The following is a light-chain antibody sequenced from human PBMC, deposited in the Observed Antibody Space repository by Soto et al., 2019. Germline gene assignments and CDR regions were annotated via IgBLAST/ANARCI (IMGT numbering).Light chain of an antibody. J-gene: IGKJ1*01. CDR1: QSGSSSY. V-gene: IGKV3-20*01. CDR3: QQYGSSRWT. Sequence: EMVLTQSPGTLSLSPGERATLSCRASQSGSSSYLAWYQQKPGQAPRLLIYGASSRATGIPDRFSGSGSGTDFTLTISRLEPEDFAVYYCQQYGSSRWTFGQGTKVEIK. CDR2: GAS.